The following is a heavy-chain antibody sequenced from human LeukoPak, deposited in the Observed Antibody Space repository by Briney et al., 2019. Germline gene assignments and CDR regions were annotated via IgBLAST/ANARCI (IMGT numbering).Heavy chain of an antibody. V-gene: IGHV1-18*01. CDR2: ISTYNGNT. Sequence: GASVKVSCKALGYTFSSYTMSWVRQAPGQGLEWMGWISTYNGNTNYAQKFQGRVTMTIDTSTSTVYMELGSLTSDDTAVYYCARDKVYVEYYFEFWGKGTLVTVSS. D-gene: IGHD1-14*01. J-gene: IGHJ4*01. CDR3: ARDKVYVEYYFEF. CDR1: GYTFSSYT.